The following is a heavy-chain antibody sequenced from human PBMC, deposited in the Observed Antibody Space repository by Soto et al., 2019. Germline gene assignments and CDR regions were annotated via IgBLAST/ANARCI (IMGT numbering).Heavy chain of an antibody. CDR2: VDPSDSST. CDR3: ARLPYSYASFDY. Sequence: EVQLVQSGAEVKKPGESLRISCRGSEYNFASYWISWVRQMPGKGLEWMGSVDPSDSSTNYSPSFQGHVTISADKSINTAYLQWSSLKASDTAMYYCARLPYSYASFDYWGQGTLVTVSS. CDR1: EYNFASYW. D-gene: IGHD5-18*01. J-gene: IGHJ4*02. V-gene: IGHV5-10-1*01.